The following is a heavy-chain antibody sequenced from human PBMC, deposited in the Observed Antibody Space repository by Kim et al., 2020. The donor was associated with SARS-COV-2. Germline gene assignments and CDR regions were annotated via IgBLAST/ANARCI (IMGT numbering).Heavy chain of an antibody. V-gene: IGHV1-46*01. CDR1: GYTFTSYY. J-gene: IGHJ4*02. CDR2: INPSGGST. CDR3: ARDQTQLLWFGELLSEGPFDY. D-gene: IGHD3-10*01. Sequence: ASVKVSCKASGYTFTSYYMHWVRQAPGQGLEWMGIINPSGGSTSYAQKFQGRVTMTRDTSTSTVYMELSSLRSEDTAVYYCARDQTQLLWFGELLSEGPFDYWGQGTLVTVSS.